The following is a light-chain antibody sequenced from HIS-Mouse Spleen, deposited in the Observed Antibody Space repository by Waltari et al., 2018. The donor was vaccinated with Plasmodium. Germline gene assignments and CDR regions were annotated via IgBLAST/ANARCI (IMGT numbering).Light chain of an antibody. CDR2: EDG. Sequence: SYELTQPPSVSVSPGQTARITCSGDAFPKKYAYWYQQKSGQAPVLVIYEDGKRPAGIPGGFSGSSSGTMATLTISGAQVEDEADYYCYSTDSSGNHRVFGGGTKLTVL. CDR1: AFPKKY. V-gene: IGLV3-10*01. CDR3: YSTDSSGNHRV. J-gene: IGLJ3*02.